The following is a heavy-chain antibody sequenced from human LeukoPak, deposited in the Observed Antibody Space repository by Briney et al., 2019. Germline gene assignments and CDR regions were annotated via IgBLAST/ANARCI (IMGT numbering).Heavy chain of an antibody. V-gene: IGHV1-46*01. CDR2: INPSGGST. Sequence: ASVTVSFKASGYTFTNYYMHWVRQAPGQGLEWMGIINPSGGSTSYARKFQGRVTMTRDTSTSTVYVELSSLRSEDTAVYYCAREDSSGWYVFDYWGQGTLVTVSS. D-gene: IGHD6-19*01. CDR3: AREDSSGWYVFDY. CDR1: GYTFTNYY. J-gene: IGHJ4*02.